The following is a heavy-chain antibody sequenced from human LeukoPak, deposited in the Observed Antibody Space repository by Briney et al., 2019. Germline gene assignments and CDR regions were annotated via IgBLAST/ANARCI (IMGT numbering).Heavy chain of an antibody. CDR1: GYTFTGYY. Sequence: GASVKVSCKASGYTFTGYYMHWVRQAPGQGLEWMGWINPNSGGTNYAQKFQGRVSMTRDTSISTAYMELSRLRSDDTAVYYCARALVVAAAFDIWGQGTMVTVSS. J-gene: IGHJ3*02. D-gene: IGHD5-12*01. V-gene: IGHV1-2*02. CDR3: ARALVVAAAFDI. CDR2: INPNSGGT.